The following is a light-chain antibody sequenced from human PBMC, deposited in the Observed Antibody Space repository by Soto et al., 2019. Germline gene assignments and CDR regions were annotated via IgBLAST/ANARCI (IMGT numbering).Light chain of an antibody. CDR2: DAS. V-gene: IGKV3-20*01. J-gene: IGKJ4*01. CDR1: QTVRNNY. CDR3: QQFSSYPLT. Sequence: EVVLTQSPGTLSMSPGERATLSCRASQTVRNNYLAWYQQKPGQAPRLLIYDASSRATGIPDRFSGGGSGTDFTLTISSLEPEDFAVYYCQQFSSYPLTFGGGTKV.